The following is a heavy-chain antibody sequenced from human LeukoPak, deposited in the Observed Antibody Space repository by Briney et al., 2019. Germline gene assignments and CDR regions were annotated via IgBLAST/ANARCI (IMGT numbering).Heavy chain of an antibody. Sequence: SVKVSCKASGGTFSSYAISWVRQAPGQGLEWMGRIIPMFGITNYAQKFQGSVTITADKSSDTTYMELSSLRSEDAAMYYCATGGINHFDSSGYYNFWGQGTLVTVSS. V-gene: IGHV1-69*04. CDR3: ATGGINHFDSSGYYNF. CDR2: IIPMFGIT. CDR1: GGTFSSYA. D-gene: IGHD3-22*01. J-gene: IGHJ4*02.